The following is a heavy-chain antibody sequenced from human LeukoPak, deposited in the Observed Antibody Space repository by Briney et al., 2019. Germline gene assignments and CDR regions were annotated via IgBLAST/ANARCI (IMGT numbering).Heavy chain of an antibody. D-gene: IGHD2-15*01. CDR2: IYTSGST. CDR3: AREDRYCSGGSCYS. V-gene: IGHV4-61*02. CDR1: GGSISSSSYY. J-gene: IGHJ4*02. Sequence: SETLSLTCTVSGGSISSSSYYWGWIRQPAGKGLEWIGRIYTSGSTNYNPSLKSRVIISVDTSKNQFSLELSSVTAADTAVYYCAREDRYCSGGSCYSWGQGTLVTVSS.